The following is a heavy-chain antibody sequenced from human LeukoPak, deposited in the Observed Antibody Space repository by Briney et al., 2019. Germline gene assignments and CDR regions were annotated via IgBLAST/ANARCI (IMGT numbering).Heavy chain of an antibody. CDR3: ARMASRVHTMIVVVDLNFGF. V-gene: IGHV1-2*02. CDR1: GYTFTGYY. D-gene: IGHD3-22*01. CDR2: INPNSGGT. J-gene: IGHJ4*02. Sequence: ASVKVSCKASGYTFTGYYMHWVRQAPGQGLEWMGWINPNSGGTNYQGRVTMTRDTSISTAYMELSRLRSDDTAVYYCARMASRVHTMIVVVDLNFGFWGQGTLVTGSS.